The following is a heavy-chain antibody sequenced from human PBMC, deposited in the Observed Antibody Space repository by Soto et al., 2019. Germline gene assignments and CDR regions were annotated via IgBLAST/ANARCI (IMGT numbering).Heavy chain of an antibody. V-gene: IGHV4-61*01. CDR1: GGSVSSGSYY. CDR2: IYYSGST. CDR3: ARARVTVTSYGMDV. J-gene: IGHJ6*02. D-gene: IGHD4-17*01. Sequence: SETLSLTCTVSGGSVSSGSYYWSWIRQPPGKGQEWIGYIYYSGSTNYNTSLKSQVTISVDTSKKQFSMKLSSVTAADTAVYYCARARVTVTSYGMDVWGQGTTVTVSS.